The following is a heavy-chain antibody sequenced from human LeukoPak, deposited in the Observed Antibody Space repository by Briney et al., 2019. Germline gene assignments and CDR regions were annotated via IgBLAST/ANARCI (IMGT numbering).Heavy chain of an antibody. CDR2: IYHSGST. CDR3: ARGVQYVVSQHGNWFNP. V-gene: IGHV4-30-2*01. J-gene: IGHJ5*02. D-gene: IGHD1-1*01. CDR1: GGSISSGGYS. Sequence: SETLSLTCAVSGGSISSGGYSWSWIRQPPGKGLEWIGYIYHSGSTYYNPSLKSRVTISVDRSKNQFSLKLSSVTAADTAVYYCARGVQYVVSQHGNWFNPWGQGTLVTVSS.